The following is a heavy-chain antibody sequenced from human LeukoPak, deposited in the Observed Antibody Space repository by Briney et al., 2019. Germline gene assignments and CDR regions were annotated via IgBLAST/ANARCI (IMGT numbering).Heavy chain of an antibody. CDR1: GGSFSGYY. V-gene: IGHV3-23*01. J-gene: IGHJ4*02. D-gene: IGHD5-12*01. Sequence: PSETLSLTCAVYGGSFSGYYWSWIRQPPGKGLEWVSAISGSGGSTYYADSVKGRFTISRDNSKNTLYLQMNSLRAEDTAVYYCAKDLGSGYNLAYYFDYWGQGTLVTVSS. CDR2: ISGSGGST. CDR3: AKDLGSGYNLAYYFDY.